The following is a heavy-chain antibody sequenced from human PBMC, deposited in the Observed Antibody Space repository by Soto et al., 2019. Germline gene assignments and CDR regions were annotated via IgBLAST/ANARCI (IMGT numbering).Heavy chain of an antibody. D-gene: IGHD1-1*01. V-gene: IGHV4-34*01. J-gene: IGHJ4*02. Sequence: QVQLQQWGAGLVKPSETLSLSCAVYGQSFSGHSWAWIRQPPGKGLEWIGEINESGSTYYNPSLKRRVTISTDTSKNQFSLTLSSVSAAGTAAYFCARGSGIVALPGELEDVNYDYWGQGTLVNVSS. CDR1: GQSFSGHS. CDR3: ARGSGIVALPGELEDVNYDY. CDR2: INESGST.